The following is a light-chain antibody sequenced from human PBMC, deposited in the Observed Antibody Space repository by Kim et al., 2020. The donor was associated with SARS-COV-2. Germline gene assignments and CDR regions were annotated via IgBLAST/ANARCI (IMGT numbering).Light chain of an antibody. CDR1: KSVVNSSNNKNY. CDR3: QQYISTPLT. CDR2: WAS. J-gene: IGKJ4*01. V-gene: IGKV4-1*01. Sequence: ATINCKSSKSVVNSSNNKNYLAWYQQKPGQPPKLLIYWASTRESGVPDRFSGSGSGTDFTLTISSLQAEDVAVYYCQQYISTPLTFGGGTKVDIK.